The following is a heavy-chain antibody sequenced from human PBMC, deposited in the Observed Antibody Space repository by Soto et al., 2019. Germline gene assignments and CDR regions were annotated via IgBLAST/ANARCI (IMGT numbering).Heavy chain of an antibody. CDR1: GGSFSGYY. CDR2: INHSGST. D-gene: IGHD5-18*01. Sequence: QVQLQQWGAGLLKPSETLSLTCAVYGGSFSGYYWSWIRQPPGKGLEWIGEINHSGSTNYNPSLKSRVTISVDTSKNQCSLKLSSVTAADTAVYYCARVLFRPAMAPIDYWGQGTLVTVSS. J-gene: IGHJ4*02. CDR3: ARVLFRPAMAPIDY. V-gene: IGHV4-34*01.